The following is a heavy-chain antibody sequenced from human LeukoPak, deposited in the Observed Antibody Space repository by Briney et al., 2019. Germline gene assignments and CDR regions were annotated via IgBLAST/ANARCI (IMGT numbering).Heavy chain of an antibody. J-gene: IGHJ4*02. CDR3: ARDLWAMAD. CDR2: IYYSGST. V-gene: IGHV4-59*01. D-gene: IGHD5-18*01. CDR1: GGSISSYY. Sequence: PSETLSLTCTVSGGSISSYYWSWIRQPPGKGLEWIGYIYYSGSTNYNPSLKSRVTISVDTSKNQFSLKLGSVTAADTAVYYCARDLWAMADWGQGTLVTVSS.